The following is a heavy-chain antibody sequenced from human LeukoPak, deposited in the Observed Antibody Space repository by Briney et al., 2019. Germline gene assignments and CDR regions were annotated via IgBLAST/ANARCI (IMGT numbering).Heavy chain of an antibody. D-gene: IGHD2-15*01. V-gene: IGHV3-30*18. J-gene: IGHJ4*02. CDR1: GFTFSSYG. CDR3: AKDLTKPDTKVVALSYYFDY. CDR2: ISYDGSNK. Sequence: PGGSLRLSCAASGFTFSSYGMHWVRQAPGKGLEWVAVISYDGSNKYYADSVKGRYTISRDNSKNTLYLQMNSLRAEDTAVYYCAKDLTKPDTKVVALSYYFDYWGQGTLVTVSS.